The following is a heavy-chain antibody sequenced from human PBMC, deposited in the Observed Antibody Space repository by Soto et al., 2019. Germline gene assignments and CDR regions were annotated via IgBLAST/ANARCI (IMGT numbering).Heavy chain of an antibody. J-gene: IGHJ4*02. D-gene: IGHD3-10*01. V-gene: IGHV3-53*01. CDR1: GFTVSSNY. Sequence: GGSLRLSCAASGFTVSSNYMSWVRQAPGKGLEWVSVIYSGGSTYYADSVKGRFTISRDNSKNTLYLQMNSLRAEDTAVYYCARLRYGSGSPYFDYWCQGTLVTVSS. CDR2: IYSGGST. CDR3: ARLRYGSGSPYFDY.